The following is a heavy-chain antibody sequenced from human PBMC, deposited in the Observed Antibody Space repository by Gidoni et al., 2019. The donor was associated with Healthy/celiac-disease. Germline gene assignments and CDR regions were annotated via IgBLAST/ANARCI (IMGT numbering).Heavy chain of an antibody. CDR1: GGSIRSGAYY. CDR3: AREKFGYYDSSGYYIDY. D-gene: IGHD3-22*01. CDR2: IYYSGST. Sequence: QVQLQESGPGLVKPSQTLSLTCTVSGGSIRSGAYYWSWIRQHPGKGLEWIGYIYYSGSTYYNPSLKSRVTISVDTSKNQFSLKLSSVTAADTAVYYCAREKFGYYDSSGYYIDYWGQGTLVTVSS. J-gene: IGHJ4*02. V-gene: IGHV4-31*03.